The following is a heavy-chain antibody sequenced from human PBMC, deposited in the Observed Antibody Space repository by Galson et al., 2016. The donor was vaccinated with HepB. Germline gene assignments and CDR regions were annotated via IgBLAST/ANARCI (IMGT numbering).Heavy chain of an antibody. CDR1: GFTFSSYA. J-gene: IGHJ3*02. D-gene: IGHD3-22*01. CDR2: ISGSGGST. CDR3: AKVSGSSGYYSDAFDI. V-gene: IGHV3-23*01. Sequence: SLRLSCAASGFTFSSYAMSWVRQAPGKGLEWVSAISGSGGSTYYADSVKGRFTISTDNSKNMMYLQMNSLRAEDTAVYYCAKVSGSSGYYSDAFDIWGQGTMVTVSS.